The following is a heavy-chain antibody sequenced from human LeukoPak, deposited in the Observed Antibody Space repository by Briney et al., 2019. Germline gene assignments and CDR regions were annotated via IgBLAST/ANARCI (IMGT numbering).Heavy chain of an antibody. D-gene: IGHD5-12*01. J-gene: IGHJ4*02. Sequence: GSLRLSCAASGFTFSSYAMHWVRQAPGKGLEWVAVISYDGSNKYYADSVKGRFTISRDNSKNTLYLQMNSLRAEDTAVYYCASNVDIVATTDYWGQGTLVTVSS. CDR2: ISYDGSNK. CDR1: GFTFSSYA. V-gene: IGHV3-30-3*01. CDR3: ASNVDIVATTDY.